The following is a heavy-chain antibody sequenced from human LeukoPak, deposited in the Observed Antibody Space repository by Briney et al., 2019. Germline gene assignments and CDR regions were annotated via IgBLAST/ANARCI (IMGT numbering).Heavy chain of an antibody. J-gene: IGHJ4*02. CDR3: ASQIGGISEGYFDY. CDR2: IYPGGSDT. Sequence: GESLKISCKGSGYSFTNYWIGWVRQMPGKGLEWMGIIYPGGSDTRYSPSFQGQVTISADKSISTSSLPWSRLKASDRALSSFASQIGGISEGYFDYWGQGTLVTVSS. D-gene: IGHD4-23*01. CDR1: GYSFTNYW. V-gene: IGHV5-51*01.